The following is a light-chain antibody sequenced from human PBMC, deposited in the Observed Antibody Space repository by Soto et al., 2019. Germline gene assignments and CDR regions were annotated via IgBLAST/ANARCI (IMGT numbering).Light chain of an antibody. J-gene: IGKJ2*01. CDR1: QSVSSSY. CDR2: GAS. Sequence: EIVLTQSPGTLSLSAGERATLSCRASQSVSSSYLAWYQQKPGQAPTLLIYGASSRATGIPDRFSGSGSGTDFSLTISRLEPEDFAVYHCQQYGGSPPTTFGQGTKLEIK. CDR3: QQYGGSPPTT. V-gene: IGKV3-20*01.